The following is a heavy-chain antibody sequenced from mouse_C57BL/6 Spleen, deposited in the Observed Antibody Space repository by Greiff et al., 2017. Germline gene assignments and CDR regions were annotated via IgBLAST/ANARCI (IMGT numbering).Heavy chain of an antibody. D-gene: IGHD1-1*01. CDR3: ARVDYYGSSRYFDV. J-gene: IGHJ1*03. V-gene: IGHV1-42*01. CDR2: INPSTGGT. CDR1: GYSFTGYY. Sequence: VQLQQSGPELVKPGASVKISCKASGYSFTGYYMNWVKQSPEKSLEWIGEINPSTGGTTYNQKFKAKATLTVDKSSSTAYMQLKSLTSEDSAVYYCARVDYYGSSRYFDVWGTGTTVTVSS.